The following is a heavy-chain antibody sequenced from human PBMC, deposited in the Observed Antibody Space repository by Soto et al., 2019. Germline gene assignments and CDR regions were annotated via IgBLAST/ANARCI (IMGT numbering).Heavy chain of an antibody. CDR1: GYTFTRYD. J-gene: IGHJ5*02. CDR3: ARDRRVTYNWFAP. V-gene: IGHV1-8*01. D-gene: IGHD2-21*02. CDR2: MNPNSGNT. Sequence: QVQLVQSGAEVKKPGASVKVSCQASGYTFTRYDINWVRQATGQGLAWMGWMNPNSGNTGYPQKFQGRVTMTRNTXXSTAHRELSSLRSEDTAVYYCARDRRVTYNWFAPWGQGTLVTVSS.